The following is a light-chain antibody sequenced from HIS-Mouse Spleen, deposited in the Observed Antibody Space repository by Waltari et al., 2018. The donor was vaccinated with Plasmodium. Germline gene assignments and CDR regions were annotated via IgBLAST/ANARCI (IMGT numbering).Light chain of an antibody. J-gene: IGKJ3*01. CDR3: QQYYSYPFT. CDR1: QGISSY. V-gene: IGKV1-8*01. Sequence: AIRMTKSPSSFSASTGDRVTITCRASQGISSYFAWYQQKPGKAPKLLIYAASTLQSGVPSRFSGSGSGTDFTLTISCLQSEDFATYYCQQYYSYPFTFGPGTKVDIK. CDR2: AAS.